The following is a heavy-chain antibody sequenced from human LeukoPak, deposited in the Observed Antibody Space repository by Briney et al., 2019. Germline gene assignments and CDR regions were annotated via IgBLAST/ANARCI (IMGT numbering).Heavy chain of an antibody. CDR2: IYYSGST. CDR3: ASSGEWELLDQPFDY. J-gene: IGHJ4*02. CDR1: GGSISSYY. Sequence: PSETLSLTCTVSGGSISSYYWSWIRQPPGKGLGWIGYIYYSGSTNYNPSLKSRVTISVDTSKNQFSLKLSSVTAADTAVYYCASSGEWELLDQPFDYWGQGTLVTVSS. V-gene: IGHV4-59*01. D-gene: IGHD1-26*01.